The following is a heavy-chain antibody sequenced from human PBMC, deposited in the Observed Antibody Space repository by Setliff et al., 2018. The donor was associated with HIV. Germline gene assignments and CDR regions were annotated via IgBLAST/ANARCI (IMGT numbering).Heavy chain of an antibody. Sequence: PGGSLRLSCAASGFTFSTYSMNWVRQAPGKGLEWVSYIGGRGSTIYYADSVKGRFTISRDSAHNSLYLQMNSLRVDDTAVYYCARDPVATIPRGFDIWGQGTMVTVSS. J-gene: IGHJ3*02. D-gene: IGHD5-12*01. CDR3: ARDPVATIPRGFDI. CDR1: GFTFSTYS. V-gene: IGHV3-48*04. CDR2: IGGRGSTI.